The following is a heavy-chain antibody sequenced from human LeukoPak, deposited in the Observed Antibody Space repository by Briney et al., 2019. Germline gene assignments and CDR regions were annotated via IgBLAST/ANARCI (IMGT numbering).Heavy chain of an antibody. Sequence: GASVKVSCKASGGTFSSYAISWVRQAPGQGLEWMGRIISILGIANYAQKFQGRVTITADKSTSTAYMELSSLRSEDTAVYYCARVNTEMATNWYFDLWGRGTLVTVSS. CDR1: GGTFSSYA. J-gene: IGHJ2*01. D-gene: IGHD5-24*01. CDR3: ARVNTEMATNWYFDL. CDR2: IISILGIA. V-gene: IGHV1-69*04.